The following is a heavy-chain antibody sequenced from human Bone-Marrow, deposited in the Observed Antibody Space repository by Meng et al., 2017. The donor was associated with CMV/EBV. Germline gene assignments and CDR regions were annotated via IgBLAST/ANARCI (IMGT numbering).Heavy chain of an antibody. J-gene: IGHJ4*02. CDR2: VSWNGSRT. V-gene: IGHV3-19*01. CDR3: VRGRNYYDISGYLDY. CDR1: GFTFSNSD. Sequence: GESLKISCAASGFTFSNSDMNWVRQAPGKGLEWVSGVSWNGSRTHYADSVKGRFIISRDNSRNFLYQQMNSLRPEDMAVYYCVRGRNYYDISGYLDYWGQGTLVTVSS. D-gene: IGHD3-22*01.